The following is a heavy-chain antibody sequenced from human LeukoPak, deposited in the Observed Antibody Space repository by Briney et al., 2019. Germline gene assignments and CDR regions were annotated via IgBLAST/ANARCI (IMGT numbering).Heavy chain of an antibody. D-gene: IGHD4/OR15-4a*01. CDR3: ARRAGAYSHPYDY. J-gene: IGHJ4*02. V-gene: IGHV3-53*01. CDR1: GFTVSSNS. Sequence: SGGSLRLSCAVSGFTVSSNSMSWVRQAPGKGLEWVSSIYSGTIHYSDSVKGRFTISRDNSKNTLYLQMNSLRAEDTAVYYCARRAGAYSHPYDYWGQGTLVTVSS. CDR2: IYSGTI.